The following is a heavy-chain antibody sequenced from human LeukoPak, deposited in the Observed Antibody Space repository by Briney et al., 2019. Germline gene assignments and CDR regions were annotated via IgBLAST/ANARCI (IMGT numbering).Heavy chain of an antibody. CDR2: ISGSGGNT. J-gene: IGHJ4*02. V-gene: IGHV3-23*01. CDR3: AKDRREPSY. CDR1: GFTFSSYA. Sequence: PGGSLRLSCAASGFTFSSYAMTWVRQAPGKGLEWVSTISGSGGNTYYADSVKGRFTISRDNSKNALYLQMNSLRAEDTAVYYCAKDRREPSYWGQGTLVTVSS.